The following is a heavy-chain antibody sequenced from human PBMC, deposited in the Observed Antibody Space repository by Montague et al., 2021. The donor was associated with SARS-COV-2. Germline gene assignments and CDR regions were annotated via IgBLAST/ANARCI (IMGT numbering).Heavy chain of an antibody. CDR1: GGSFSGHY. J-gene: IGHJ5*02. V-gene: IGHV4-34*01. CDR2: INHSGST. Sequence: SETLSLTCAVYGGSFSGHYWNWIRQPPGKGLEWIGEINHSGSTNNNPSLKSRVTMSVDTSKNQFSLKLNSMTAADTAVYYCARGADYDFWSGFLRYKWFDPWGLGTPVTVSS. D-gene: IGHD3-3*01. CDR3: ARGADYDFWSGFLRYKWFDP.